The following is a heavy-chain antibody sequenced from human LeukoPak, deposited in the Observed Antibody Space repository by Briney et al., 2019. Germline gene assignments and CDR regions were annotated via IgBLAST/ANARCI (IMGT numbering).Heavy chain of an antibody. CDR3: ARDIQYTVTPDS. D-gene: IGHD4-17*01. CDR1: GFAFNTYW. V-gene: IGHV3-74*01. Sequence: GGSLRLSCAASGFAFNTYWMHWVRQAPGKGLVWVSCINGDGSSTSYADSVRGRFTISRDNAKNTLYLQMNSLRAEDTAVYYCARDIQYTVTPDSWGQGTLVTVSS. J-gene: IGHJ4*02. CDR2: INGDGSST.